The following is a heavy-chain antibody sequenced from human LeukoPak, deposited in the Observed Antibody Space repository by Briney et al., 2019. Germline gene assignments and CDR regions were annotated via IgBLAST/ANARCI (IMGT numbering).Heavy chain of an antibody. V-gene: IGHV3-74*01. CDR2: IKSDGSTA. J-gene: IGHJ5*02. Sequence: GGSLRLSCAASGFTFSNYWMNWIRQAPGKGLVWVARIKSDGSTATYADSVKGRCSVSRDNAENTVDLQLKRLRIEYAPVSYCAKFEYFDLWPGETLVSVFS. CDR1: GFTFSNYW. D-gene: IGHD2/OR15-2a*01. CDR3: AKFEYFDL.